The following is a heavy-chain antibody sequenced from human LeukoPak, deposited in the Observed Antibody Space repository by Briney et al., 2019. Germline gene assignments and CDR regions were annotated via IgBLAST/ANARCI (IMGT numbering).Heavy chain of an antibody. CDR2: IYYSGSA. V-gene: IGHV4-61*01. D-gene: IGHD3-10*01. CDR3: ARGFGDWGLSWYDP. CDR1: GGSVSSGSYY. J-gene: IGHJ5*02. Sequence: SETLSLTCTVSGGSVSSGSYYWSWIRQPPGKGLEWIGYIYYSGSAKYNPSLKSRVTISVDTSKNQFSLKLTSVTAADTAVYYCARGFGDWGLSWYDPWGQGTLVTVSS.